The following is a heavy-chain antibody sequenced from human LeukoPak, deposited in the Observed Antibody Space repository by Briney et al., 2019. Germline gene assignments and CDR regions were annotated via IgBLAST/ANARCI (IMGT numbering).Heavy chain of an antibody. CDR2: IRSKAFGGTP. CDR3: TRNTVTVHFDY. J-gene: IGHJ4*02. V-gene: IGHV3-49*03. Sequence: HSGGSLRLSCSASGFTFDDYAVSWFRQAPGKGLEWVGFIRSKAFGGTPEYAAPVRGRFTISRDDSKSIAYLQMNSLKTEDTAVYYCTRNTVTVHFDYWSQGTLVTVSS. D-gene: IGHD4-17*01. CDR1: GFTFDDYA.